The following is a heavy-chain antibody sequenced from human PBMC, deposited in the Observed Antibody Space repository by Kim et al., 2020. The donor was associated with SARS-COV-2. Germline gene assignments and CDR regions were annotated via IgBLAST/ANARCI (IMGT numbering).Heavy chain of an antibody. CDR1: GFTFSSYA. CDR3: AKDQGVGSSGWYAGRGLYYFDY. J-gene: IGHJ4*02. CDR2: ISGSGGST. Sequence: GGSLRLSCAASGFTFSSYAMSWVRQAPGKGLEWVSAISGSGGSTYYADSVKGRFTISRDNSKNTLYLQMNSLRAEDTAVYYCAKDQGVGSSGWYAGRGLYYFDYWGQGTLVTVSS. V-gene: IGHV3-23*01. D-gene: IGHD6-19*01.